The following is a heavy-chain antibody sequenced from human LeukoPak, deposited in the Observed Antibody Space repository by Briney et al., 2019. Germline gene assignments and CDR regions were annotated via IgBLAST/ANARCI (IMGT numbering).Heavy chain of an antibody. CDR1: GFTFSSYA. CDR2: ISGSGGST. CDR3: AKFRTTVVTKSHYFDY. Sequence: GGSLRLSCAASGFTFSSYATSWVRQAPGKGLELVSAISGSGGSTYYADSVKGRFTISRDNSKNTLYLQMNSLRAEDTAVYYCAKFRTTVVTKSHYFDYWGQGTLVTVSS. V-gene: IGHV3-23*01. J-gene: IGHJ4*02. D-gene: IGHD4-23*01.